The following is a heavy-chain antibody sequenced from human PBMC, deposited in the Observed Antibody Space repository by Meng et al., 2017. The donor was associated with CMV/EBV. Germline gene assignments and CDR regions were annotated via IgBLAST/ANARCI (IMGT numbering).Heavy chain of an antibody. V-gene: IGHV3-7*01. CDR3: AREGEGRYCSSTSCYFHY. CDR2: IKQDGSEK. Sequence: GGSLRLSCAASGFTFSSYWMSWVRQAPGKGLEWVANIKQDGSEKYYVDSVKGRFTISRDNAKNSLYLQMNSLRAEDTAVYYCAREGEGRYCSSTSCYFHYWGQGTLVTVSS. D-gene: IGHD2-2*01. CDR1: GFTFSSYW. J-gene: IGHJ4*02.